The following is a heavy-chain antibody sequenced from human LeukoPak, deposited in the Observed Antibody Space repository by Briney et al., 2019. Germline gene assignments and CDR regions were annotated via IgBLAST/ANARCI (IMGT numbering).Heavy chain of an antibody. CDR1: GFTFSSYA. D-gene: IGHD2-2*01. J-gene: IGHJ4*02. V-gene: IGHV3-64*01. CDR3: ARGYCSSTSCYVSDY. Sequence: GGSLGLSCAASGFTFSSYAMNWVRQAPGKGLEYVSAISSSGGSTSYANSVKGRFIISRDNSKNTLYLQMGSLRPDDMAVYYCARGYCSSTSCYVSDYWGQGTLVTVSS. CDR2: ISSSGGST.